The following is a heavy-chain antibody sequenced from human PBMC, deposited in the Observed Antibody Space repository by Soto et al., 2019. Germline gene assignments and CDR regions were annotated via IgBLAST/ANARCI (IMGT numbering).Heavy chain of an antibody. J-gene: IGHJ4*02. CDR2: IKEDGSLK. V-gene: IGHV3-7*01. CDR3: VRDSYTAHWHTAGEDY. CDR1: GFYITNYW. D-gene: IGHD2-2*02. Sequence: GGSLRLSCAASGFYITNYWMTWVRQAPGKGPEWVANIKEDGSLKFYVDSVRGRFTISRDNAKNSVYLGMSRLRAEDTAVYYCVRDSYTAHWHTAGEDYWGQGTLVTVSS.